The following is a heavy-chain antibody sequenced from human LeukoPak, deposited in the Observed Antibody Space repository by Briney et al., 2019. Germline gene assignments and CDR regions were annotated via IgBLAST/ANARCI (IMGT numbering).Heavy chain of an antibody. CDR1: SGSTSSGGYY. D-gene: IGHD3-22*01. V-gene: IGHV4-31*03. Sequence: PSETLSLTCTVSSGSTSSGGYYWSWIRQHPGQGLEWIGYIFYSGGTYYNPSLKSRLTMSVDTSKKQFSLNLSSVTAADTAVYYCARLFESSGYFPDAFDIWGQGTMVTVSS. CDR3: ARLFESSGYFPDAFDI. J-gene: IGHJ3*02. CDR2: IFYSGGT.